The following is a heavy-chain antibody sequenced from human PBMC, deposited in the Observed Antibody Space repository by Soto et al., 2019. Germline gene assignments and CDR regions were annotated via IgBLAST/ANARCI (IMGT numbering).Heavy chain of an antibody. CDR2: IIPISDVT. CDR3: ARYYGSVTYLWYFDL. CDR1: GGPFNSFT. Sequence: QVQLEQSGADVKKPGSSVKVSCKASGGPFNSFTINWVRQAPGQGLEWMGRIIPISDVTNYAQKYQARVTFTADKSTSTAYMELSSLTSEDTDVSYCARYYGSVTYLWYFDLWGRGTQVTVSS. V-gene: IGHV1-69*02. D-gene: IGHD3-10*01. J-gene: IGHJ2*01.